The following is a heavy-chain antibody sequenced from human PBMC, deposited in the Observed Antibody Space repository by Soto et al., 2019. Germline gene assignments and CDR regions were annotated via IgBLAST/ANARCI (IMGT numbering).Heavy chain of an antibody. CDR3: GGALWFGELPLDY. J-gene: IGHJ4*02. CDR1: GFTFSSYG. Sequence: QVQLVESGGGVVQPGRSLRLSCAASGFTFSSYGMHWVRQAPGKGLEWVAVISYDGSNKYYADSVKGRFTISRDNSKKTLYLQMNSLRAEDTAVYYCGGALWFGELPLDYWGQGTLVTVSS. D-gene: IGHD3-10*01. CDR2: ISYDGSNK. V-gene: IGHV3-30*03.